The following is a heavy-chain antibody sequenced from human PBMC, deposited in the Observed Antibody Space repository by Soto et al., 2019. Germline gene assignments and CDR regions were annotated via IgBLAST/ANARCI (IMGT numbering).Heavy chain of an antibody. D-gene: IGHD2-2*01. Sequence: SETISLTCAVSGGSISSGGYSWSWIRQPPGKGLEWIGYIYHSGSTYYNPSLKSRVTISVDRSKNQFSLKLSSVTAADTAVYYCARVPDRWGQGTLVTVSS. CDR2: IYHSGST. J-gene: IGHJ5*02. V-gene: IGHV4-30-2*01. CDR3: ARVPDR. CDR1: GGSISSGGYS.